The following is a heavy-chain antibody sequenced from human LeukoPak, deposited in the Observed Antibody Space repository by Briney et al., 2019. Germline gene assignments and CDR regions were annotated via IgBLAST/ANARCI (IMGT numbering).Heavy chain of an antibody. CDR3: AKDSSEYSSSFDY. Sequence: PGRSLRLSCAASGFAFNTYAMHWVRQAPGKGLEWVTLIWHDGSHKFYIDSVRGRFTISRDNSRNTVYLQMNGLRAEDTAVYYCAKDSSEYSSSFDYWGQGTLVTVSS. CDR2: IWHDGSHK. D-gene: IGHD6-6*01. CDR1: GFAFNTYA. J-gene: IGHJ4*02. V-gene: IGHV3-33*06.